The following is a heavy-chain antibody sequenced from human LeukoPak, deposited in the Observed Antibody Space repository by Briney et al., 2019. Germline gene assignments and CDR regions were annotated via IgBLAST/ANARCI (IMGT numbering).Heavy chain of an antibody. Sequence: GGSLRLSCAASGFTFSSYSMNWVRQAPGKGLEWVSSISSSSSYIYYADSVKGRFTISRDNAKNSLYLQMNSLRAEDTAVYYCARAPKTRAGYSYGTYYFDYWGQEPWSPSPQ. J-gene: IGHJ4*01. CDR3: ARAPKTRAGYSYGTYYFDY. V-gene: IGHV3-21*01. CDR1: GFTFSSYS. CDR2: ISSSSSYI. D-gene: IGHD5-18*01.